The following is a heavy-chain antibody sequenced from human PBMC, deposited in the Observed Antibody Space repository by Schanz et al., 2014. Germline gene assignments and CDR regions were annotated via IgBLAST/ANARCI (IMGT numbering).Heavy chain of an antibody. CDR2: VNPSVRST. CDR3: AGAFDSSGYYFHY. D-gene: IGHD5-12*01. Sequence: QVQLVQSGTQVKKPGASVKVSCKASGYTLSAYSLHWVRQAPGQGLEWMGIVNPSVRSTHFAREFQGRVTVTSDTSTSTVYMELSGLRSEDTAVYYCAGAFDSSGYYFHYWGQGTLVTVSS. CDR1: GYTLSAYS. V-gene: IGHV1-46*03. J-gene: IGHJ4*02.